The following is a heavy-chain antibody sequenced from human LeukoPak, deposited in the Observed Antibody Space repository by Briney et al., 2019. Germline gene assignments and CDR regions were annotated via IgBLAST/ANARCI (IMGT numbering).Heavy chain of an antibody. V-gene: IGHV3-23*01. J-gene: IGHJ4*02. Sequence: GGSLRLSCAASGFTFSSYAMSWVRQAPGKGLEWVSAISGSGGSTYYADSVKGRFTISRDNSKNTLYLQMNSLRAEDTAVYYCAKTGPQWFGELLAHFDYWGQGTLVIVSS. D-gene: IGHD3-10*01. CDR2: ISGSGGST. CDR1: GFTFSSYA. CDR3: AKTGPQWFGELLAHFDY.